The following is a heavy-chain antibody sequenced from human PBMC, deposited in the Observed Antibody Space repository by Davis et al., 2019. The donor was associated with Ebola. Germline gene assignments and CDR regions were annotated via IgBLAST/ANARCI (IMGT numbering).Heavy chain of an antibody. D-gene: IGHD7-27*01. CDR1: GSTFTSYG. CDR3: VGERPGTGIYDY. Sequence: ASVKVSCKASGSTFTSYGIHWVRQAPGQGLEWMGWINAGNGNTQYAQKFQGRVTITRDTSANTAYVEVSSLRSEDTAVFYGVGERPGTGIYDYWGQGTLVTVSS. CDR2: INAGNGNT. J-gene: IGHJ4*02. V-gene: IGHV1-3*01.